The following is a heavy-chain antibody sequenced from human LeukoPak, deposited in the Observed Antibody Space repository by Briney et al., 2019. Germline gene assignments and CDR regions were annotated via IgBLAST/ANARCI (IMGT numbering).Heavy chain of an antibody. J-gene: IGHJ4*02. Sequence: ASVKVSCKASGYTFTNYYIHWVRQAPGQGLEWMGIINPRGGSTSYAQRFQGRVTITRDTSTSTVYMELSSLTSDDTAVYFCTTGSVVASYYDILPGYYKHFDYWGQGTLVTVSS. V-gene: IGHV1-46*01. D-gene: IGHD3-9*01. CDR1: GYTFTNYY. CDR2: INPRGGST. CDR3: TTGSVVASYYDILPGYYKHFDY.